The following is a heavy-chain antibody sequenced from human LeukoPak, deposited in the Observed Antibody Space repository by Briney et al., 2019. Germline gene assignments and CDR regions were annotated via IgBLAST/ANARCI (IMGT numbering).Heavy chain of an antibody. CDR2: IYPGDSDT. J-gene: IGHJ4*02. V-gene: IGHV5-51*01. CDR3: ARLRGYCSSGSCFRPDFDR. D-gene: IGHD2-15*01. CDR1: GYSFTSYW. Sequence: PGESLKISCTGSGYSFTSYWIGWVRQMPGKGLERMGIIYPGDSDTRYSPSFQGQVTVSVDQSINTAYLQWSSLKASDTAMYYCARLRGYCSSGSCFRPDFDRWGQGTLVTVSS.